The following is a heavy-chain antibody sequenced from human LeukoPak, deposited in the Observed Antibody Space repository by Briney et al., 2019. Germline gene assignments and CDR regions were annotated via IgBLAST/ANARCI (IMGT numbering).Heavy chain of an antibody. CDR2: INSDGSST. J-gene: IGHJ4*02. Sequence: PGGSLRLSCAASGFTFSSYWMHWVRQAPGKXLXWVSHINSDGSSTXYAXSVKGRFTISRDSAKNTLNLQMNSLRDEGTAVYYCAREGIAADLDYWGQGTLVTVSS. CDR3: AREGIAADLDY. D-gene: IGHD6-13*01. CDR1: GFTFSSYW. V-gene: IGHV3-74*01.